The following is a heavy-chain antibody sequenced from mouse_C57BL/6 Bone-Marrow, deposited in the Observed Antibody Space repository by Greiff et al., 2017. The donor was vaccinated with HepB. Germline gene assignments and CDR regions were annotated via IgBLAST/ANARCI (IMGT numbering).Heavy chain of an antibody. Sequence: EVQLVESGGDLVKPGGSLKLSCAASGFTFSSYGMSWVRQTPDKRLEWVATISSGGSYTYYPDSVKGLFTISRDNAKNTLYLQMSSLKSEDTAMYYCASLTGNYWYFDVWGTGTTVTVSS. CDR1: GFTFSSYG. V-gene: IGHV5-6*01. CDR2: ISSGGSYT. D-gene: IGHD4-1*01. CDR3: ASLTGNYWYFDV. J-gene: IGHJ1*03.